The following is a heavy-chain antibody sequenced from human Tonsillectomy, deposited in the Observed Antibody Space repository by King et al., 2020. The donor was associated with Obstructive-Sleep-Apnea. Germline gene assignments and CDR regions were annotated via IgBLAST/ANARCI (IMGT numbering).Heavy chain of an antibody. Sequence: QLVQSGAEVKKPGSSVKVSCKASGGTFSSYAISWVRQAPGPGLEWMGGIITILGIANYAQKFQGRVTITADKSTSTAYLGLCSLRSEDTAVYYWAGGRYSSGWSPIDYWGQGTLVTVSS. CDR1: GGTFSSYA. V-gene: IGHV1-69*10. J-gene: IGHJ4*02. D-gene: IGHD6-19*01. CDR3: AGGRYSSGWSPIDY. CDR2: IITILGIA.